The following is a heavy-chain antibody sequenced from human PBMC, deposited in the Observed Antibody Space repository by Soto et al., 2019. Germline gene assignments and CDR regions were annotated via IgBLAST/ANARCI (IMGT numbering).Heavy chain of an antibody. CDR1: GFAFSYFH. V-gene: IGHV3-11*03. D-gene: IGHD1-1*01. J-gene: IGHJ4*02. CDR3: AANWNFGLNF. CDR2: ISSSLGHT. Sequence: PGGSLRLSCAGSGFAFSYFHISWVRQAPGKGLEWISYISSSLGHTDYADSVKGRFTISRDNAKSSVFLEMSDLRSDDTAVYYCAANWNFGLNFWGQGTRVTVSS.